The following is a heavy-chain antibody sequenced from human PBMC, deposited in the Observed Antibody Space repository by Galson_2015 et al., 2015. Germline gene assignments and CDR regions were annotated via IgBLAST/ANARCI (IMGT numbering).Heavy chain of an antibody. CDR1: GGSFSSGNYF. Sequence: TLSLTCTVSGGSFSSGNYFWSWIRQHPGKGLGWIAYIYYSGSTYYNPSLKSRLTISIDTSKNQFSLKLSSVTAADTAVYYCARGVGYDSSGSYPYWYFDLWGRGTLVPVSS. D-gene: IGHD3-22*01. V-gene: IGHV4-31*03. CDR3: ARGVGYDSSGSYPYWYFDL. J-gene: IGHJ2*01. CDR2: IYYSGST.